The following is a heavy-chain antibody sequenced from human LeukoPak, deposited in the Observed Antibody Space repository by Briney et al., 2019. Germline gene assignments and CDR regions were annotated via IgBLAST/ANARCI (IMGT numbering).Heavy chain of an antibody. Sequence: GASVKVSCKASGYTFTGYYMHWVRQAPGQGLEWMGWINPNSGGTNYAQKLQGRVTMTTDTSTSTAYMERRSLRSDDTAVYYCARDPESIAAPYYFDYWGQGTLVTVSS. CDR1: GYTFTGYY. CDR3: ARDPESIAAPYYFDY. D-gene: IGHD6-25*01. CDR2: INPNSGGT. J-gene: IGHJ4*02. V-gene: IGHV1-2*02.